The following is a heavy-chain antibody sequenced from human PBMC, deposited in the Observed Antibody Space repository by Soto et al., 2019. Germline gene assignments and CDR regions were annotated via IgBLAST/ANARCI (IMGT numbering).Heavy chain of an antibody. Sequence: SETLSLTCTVSGGSISSSSYYWGWIRQPPGKGLEWIGSIYHSGSTNYNPSLKSRVTISVDTSKNQFSLKLSSVTAADTAVYYCAREDDGYNHWGQGTLVTVSS. CDR2: IYHSGST. CDR1: GGSISSSSYY. CDR3: AREDDGYNH. V-gene: IGHV4-39*07. D-gene: IGHD5-12*01. J-gene: IGHJ4*02.